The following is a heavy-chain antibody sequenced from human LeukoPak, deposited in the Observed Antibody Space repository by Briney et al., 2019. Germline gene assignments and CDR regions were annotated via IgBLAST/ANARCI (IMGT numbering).Heavy chain of an antibody. V-gene: IGHV3-21*01. CDR2: ISSSSSYI. CDR3: ARDRIGYGDSVDY. J-gene: IGHJ4*02. D-gene: IGHD4-17*01. CDR1: GFTFSSYS. Sequence: GGSLRLSCAASGFTFSSYSMNWVRQDPGKGLEWVSSISSSSSYIYYADSVKGRFAISRDNAKNSLYLQMNSLRAEDTAVYYCARDRIGYGDSVDYWGQGTLVTVSS.